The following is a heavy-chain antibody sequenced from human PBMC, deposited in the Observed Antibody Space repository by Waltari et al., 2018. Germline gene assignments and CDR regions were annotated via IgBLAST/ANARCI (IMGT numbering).Heavy chain of an antibody. D-gene: IGHD6-19*01. CDR2: IRYDGSNK. CDR1: GFTFSSYG. J-gene: IGHJ6*02. V-gene: IGHV3-30*02. CDR3: AKEGRGGWPYYYYGMDV. Sequence: QVQLVESGGGVVQPGGSLRLSCAASGFTFSSYGMHWVRQAPAKGLEWVAFIRYDGSNKYYADSVKGRFTISRDNSKNTLYLQMNSLRAEDTAVYYCAKEGRGGWPYYYYGMDVWGQGTTVTVSS.